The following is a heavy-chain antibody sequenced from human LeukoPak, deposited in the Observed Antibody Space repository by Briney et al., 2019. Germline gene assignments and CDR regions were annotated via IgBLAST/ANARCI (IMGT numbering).Heavy chain of an antibody. CDR2: ISGSGERT. CDR1: GFMFSAYA. V-gene: IGHV3-23*01. D-gene: IGHD1-26*01. J-gene: IGHJ4*02. CDR3: VSQSYSGSDNYYFHY. Sequence: QPGGSLRLSCVTSGFMFSAYAMSWVRQAPGKGLEWVSIISGSGERTYYTDPVKGRFTVSRDNSKNTLYLQMKSLRAEDTAVYYCVSQSYSGSDNYYFHYWGQGTLVAVSS.